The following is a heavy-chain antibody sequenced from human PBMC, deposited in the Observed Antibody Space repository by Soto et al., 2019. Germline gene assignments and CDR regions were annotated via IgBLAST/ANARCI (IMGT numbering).Heavy chain of an antibody. CDR3: ARSMTTVVGNDY. V-gene: IGHV3-33*01. J-gene: IGHJ4*02. CDR1: GFTFSSYG. D-gene: IGHD4-17*01. Sequence: QVQLVESGGGVVQPGRSLRLSCAASGFTFSSYGMHWVRQAPGKGLEWVAVIWYDGSNKYYADSVKGRFTISRDNSKNTLYLKMNSLRAEDTAVYYCARSMTTVVGNDYWGQGTLVTVSS. CDR2: IWYDGSNK.